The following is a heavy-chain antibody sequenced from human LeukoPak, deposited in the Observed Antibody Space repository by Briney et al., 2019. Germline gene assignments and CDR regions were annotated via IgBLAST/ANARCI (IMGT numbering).Heavy chain of an antibody. CDR2: INLSGGST. CDR1: GYTFTSYY. J-gene: IGHJ6*02. D-gene: IGHD2-15*01. Sequence: ASVKVSCKASGYTFTSYYMHWVRQAPGQGLEWMGIINLSGGSTSYAQKFQGRVTMTRDTSTSTVHMELSSLRSEDTAVYYCARGGRYSSYYYYYGMDVWGQGTTVTVSS. CDR3: ARGGRYSSYYYYYGMDV. V-gene: IGHV1-46*01.